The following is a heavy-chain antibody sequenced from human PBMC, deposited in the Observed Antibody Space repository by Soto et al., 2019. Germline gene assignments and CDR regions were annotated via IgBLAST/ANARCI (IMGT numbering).Heavy chain of an antibody. V-gene: IGHV4-61*01. CDR3: ARESNGEFDY. D-gene: IGHD2-8*01. CDR2: IHYSGTT. CDR1: GGSISNSISTVY. J-gene: IGHJ4*02. Sequence: QVHLQESGPGLVKPSETLSLTCTVSGGSISNSISTVYWNWIRQSPGKGLECIGYIHYSGTTTYCPALKSRLTISLETSKNQFSLRLSSVTAADTAMYYCARESNGEFDYCGQGTLVTVSS.